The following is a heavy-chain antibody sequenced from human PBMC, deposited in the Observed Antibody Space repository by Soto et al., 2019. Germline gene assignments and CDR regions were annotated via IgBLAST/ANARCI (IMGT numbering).Heavy chain of an antibody. CDR2: ISSSSSYT. Sequence: PGGPLRLSCAASGFTFSDYYMSWIRHAPGKGLEWVSYISSSSSYTNYADSVKGRFTISRDNAKNSLYLQMNSLRAEDTAVYYCARVPTRYCSGGSCSYWGQGTLVTVSS. J-gene: IGHJ4*02. CDR3: ARVPTRYCSGGSCSY. CDR1: GFTFSDYY. D-gene: IGHD2-15*01. V-gene: IGHV3-11*06.